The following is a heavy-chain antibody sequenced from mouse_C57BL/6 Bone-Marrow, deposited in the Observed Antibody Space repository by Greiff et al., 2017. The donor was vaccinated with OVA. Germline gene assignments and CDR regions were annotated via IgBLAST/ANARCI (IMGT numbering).Heavy chain of an antibody. J-gene: IGHJ2*01. V-gene: IGHV1-81*01. CDR1: GYTFTSYG. D-gene: IGHD2-1*01. CDR3: ARGGLYGKRDFDY. CDR2: IYPRSGNT. Sequence: QVQLQQSGAELARPGASVKLSCKASGYTFTSYGISWVKQRTGQGLEWIGEIYPRSGNTYYNEKFKGKATLTADKSSSTAYMELRSLTSEDAAVYFCARGGLYGKRDFDYWGQGTTLTVSS.